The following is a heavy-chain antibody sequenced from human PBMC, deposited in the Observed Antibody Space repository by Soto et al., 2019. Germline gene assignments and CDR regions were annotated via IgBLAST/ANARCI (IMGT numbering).Heavy chain of an antibody. CDR2: IGSGGTVA. J-gene: IGHJ4*02. CDR3: AVSTSGFGGLFVVPSDY. Sequence: HPGGSLRLSCAASGFAYDIYAMSCVRQAPGKGLEWVPGIGSGGTVAHYAESVKGRFAISRDNSKNTLSQEMDSLRAEDTAVYYCAVSTSGFGGLFVVPSDYWGQGTLVTVSS. D-gene: IGHD3-16*02. V-gene: IGHV3-23*01. CDR1: GFAYDIYA.